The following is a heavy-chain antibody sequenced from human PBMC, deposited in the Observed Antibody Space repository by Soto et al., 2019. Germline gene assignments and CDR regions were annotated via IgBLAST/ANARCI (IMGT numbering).Heavy chain of an antibody. CDR3: ARHDYSNEHWFDT. CDR2: ISSASDYS. D-gene: IGHD4-4*01. Sequence: GGSLRLSCTASGFSFSDYYMSWIRQAPGKGLEWIAYISSASDYSTYADSVKGRVTISRDNAKSSLYLQLNNVRPDDTALYFCARHDYSNEHWFDTWGLGTPVTVSS. CDR1: GFSFSDYY. J-gene: IGHJ5*02. V-gene: IGHV3-11*06.